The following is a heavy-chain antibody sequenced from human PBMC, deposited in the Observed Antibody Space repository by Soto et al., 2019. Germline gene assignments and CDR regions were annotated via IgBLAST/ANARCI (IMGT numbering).Heavy chain of an antibody. CDR1: RPSIKSASYN. V-gene: IGHV4-31*01. D-gene: IGHD4-17*01. CDR2: ILCTGST. CDR3: ARLVHGASSSDP. J-gene: IGHJ5*02. Sequence: LSLPCRVSRPSIKSASYNWCGLRRQPGKGLELIGYILCTGSTYYNPSLETPVTIPVDTSKNHVPLRLNAVTAVDKAVYDCARLVHGASSSDPWCRGNRGTVAS.